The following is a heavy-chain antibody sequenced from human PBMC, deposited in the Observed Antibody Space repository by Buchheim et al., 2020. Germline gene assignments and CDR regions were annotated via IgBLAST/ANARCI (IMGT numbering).Heavy chain of an antibody. Sequence: QVQLVESGGGVVQPGRSLRLSCAASGFTFSSYGMHWVRQAPGKGLEWVAVIWYDGSNKYYADSVKGRFTISRDNSKHTLYLQMNSLRAEDTAVYYCARDLSGDYDSSGYYGYWGQGTL. CDR2: IWYDGSNK. V-gene: IGHV3-33*01. CDR3: ARDLSGDYDSSGYYGY. J-gene: IGHJ4*02. CDR1: GFTFSSYG. D-gene: IGHD3-22*01.